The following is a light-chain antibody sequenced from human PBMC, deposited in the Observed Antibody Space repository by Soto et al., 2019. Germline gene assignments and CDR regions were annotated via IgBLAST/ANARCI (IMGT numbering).Light chain of an antibody. CDR1: QRISNY. J-gene: IGKJ4*01. CDR2: TAS. V-gene: IGKV1-39*01. CDR3: QQSHSTPLT. Sequence: DIQMTQSPSSLSASVGDRITITCRASQRISNYLNWYQQKPGIAPKLLIYTASSLQSGVPSRFSGSGSGTDFTLTISSVQPEDFATYYCQQSHSTPLTFGGGTKVEIK.